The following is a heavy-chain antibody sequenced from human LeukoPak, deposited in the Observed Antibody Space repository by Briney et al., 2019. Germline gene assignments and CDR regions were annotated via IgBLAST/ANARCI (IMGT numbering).Heavy chain of an antibody. CDR1: GFTFSSYG. J-gene: IGHJ6*02. D-gene: IGHD4-23*01. V-gene: IGHV3-30*18. Sequence: GGSLRLSCAASGFTFSSYGMHWVRQAPGKGLEWVAVISYDGSNKYYADSVKGRFTISRDNSKNTLYLQMNSLRAEDTAVYYCAKRPGGNSVNYYYGMDVWGQGTTITVSS. CDR3: AKRPGGNSVNYYYGMDV. CDR2: ISYDGSNK.